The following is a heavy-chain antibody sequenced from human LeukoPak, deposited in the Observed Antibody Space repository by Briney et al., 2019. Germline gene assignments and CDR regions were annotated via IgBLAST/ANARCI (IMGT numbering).Heavy chain of an antibody. Sequence: GRSLRLSCVASGFSFSTYGMHWVRQAPGKGPEWVAVIWHDGTNEYYLNTVRGRFIISRDHSRNTVYLQMNSLRAEDTAVYYCVRDLDQNDFWSGYWPDAFASWGQGTKVFVSS. J-gene: IGHJ3*02. V-gene: IGHV3-33*01. CDR3: VRDLDQNDFWSGYWPDAFAS. CDR2: IWHDGTNE. D-gene: IGHD3-3*01. CDR1: GFSFSTYG.